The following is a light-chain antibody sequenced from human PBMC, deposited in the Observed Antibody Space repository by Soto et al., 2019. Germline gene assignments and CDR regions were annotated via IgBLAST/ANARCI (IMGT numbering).Light chain of an antibody. V-gene: IGLV3-1*01. J-gene: IGLJ1*01. Sequence: SYELTQPPSVSVSPGQTASITCSGYKLGDKYACWYQQKPGQSPVLVMYQDTKRPSGIPERFSGSNSGNTATLTISGTQAMDEADYYCQTWDRNTEVFGTGTKLTVL. CDR2: QDT. CDR1: KLGDKY. CDR3: QTWDRNTEV.